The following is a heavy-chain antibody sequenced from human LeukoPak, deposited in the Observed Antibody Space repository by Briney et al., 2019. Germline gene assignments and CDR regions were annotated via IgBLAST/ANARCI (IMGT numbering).Heavy chain of an antibody. Sequence: SSETLSLTCTVSGGSISSYYWSWIRQPPGKGLEWIGYIYYSGSTNYNPSLKSRVTISVDTSKNQFSLKLSSVTAADTAVYYCARHGIGTPTMYYYGSGKPIDYWGQGTLVTVSS. CDR1: GGSISSYY. CDR2: IYYSGST. J-gene: IGHJ4*02. CDR3: ARHGIGTPTMYYYGSGKPIDY. V-gene: IGHV4-59*08. D-gene: IGHD3-10*01.